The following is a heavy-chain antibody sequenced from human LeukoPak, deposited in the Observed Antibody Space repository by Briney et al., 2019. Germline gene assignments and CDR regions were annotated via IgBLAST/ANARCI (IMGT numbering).Heavy chain of an antibody. CDR2: INHRGST. CDR1: GGSFSGYY. Sequence: SETLSLTCAVYGGSFSGYYWSWIRQPPGKGLEWIGEINHRGSTNYNPSLKSRVTISVDTSKNQFSLKLSSVTAADTAVYYCARHLPHPPLYYYDSSGFFDYWGQGTLVTVSS. V-gene: IGHV4-34*01. CDR3: ARHLPHPPLYYYDSSGFFDY. J-gene: IGHJ4*02. D-gene: IGHD3-22*01.